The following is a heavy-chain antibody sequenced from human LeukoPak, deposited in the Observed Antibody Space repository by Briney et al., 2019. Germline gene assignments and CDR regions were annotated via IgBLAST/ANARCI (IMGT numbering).Heavy chain of an antibody. CDR3: VRRGKGTYDFGY. CDR1: GFSFSSYG. D-gene: IGHD3-22*01. J-gene: IGHJ4*02. Sequence: GALRLSCAASGFSFSSYGMHWVRQAPGKGLEWVAVIWSDGSDKYYADSVKGRFTISRDNSMNTLYLQMNTLRVEDTAVYYCVRRGKGTYDFGYWGQGTLVTVSS. CDR2: IWSDGSDK. V-gene: IGHV3-33*01.